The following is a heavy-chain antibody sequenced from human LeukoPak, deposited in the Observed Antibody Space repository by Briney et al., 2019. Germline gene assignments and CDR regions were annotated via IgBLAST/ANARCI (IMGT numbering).Heavy chain of an antibody. V-gene: IGHV4-59*08. D-gene: IGHD3-9*01. CDR2: IYYSGST. Sequence: KPSETLSLTCTVSGGSISSYYWSWIRQPPGKGLEWIGYIYYSGSTYYNPSLKSRVTISVDTSKNQFSLKLSSVTAADTAVYYCARQGTDILTGYYNNWFDPWGQGTLVTVSS. CDR1: GGSISSYY. J-gene: IGHJ5*02. CDR3: ARQGTDILTGYYNNWFDP.